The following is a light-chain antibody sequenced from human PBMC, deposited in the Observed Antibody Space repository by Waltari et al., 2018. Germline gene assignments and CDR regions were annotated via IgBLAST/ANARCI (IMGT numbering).Light chain of an antibody. CDR3: QQYGSLPLT. CDR2: GAS. Sequence: DIVLTQSPASLSLSPAERPTLSCRVSQSVSNNYLAWHQQKPGQAPRLLIYGASNRATGIPDRFSGSGSGTDFTLTISRLEPEDFAVYSCQQYGSLPLTFGQGTKLEI. V-gene: IGKV3-20*01. CDR1: QSVSNNY. J-gene: IGKJ2*01.